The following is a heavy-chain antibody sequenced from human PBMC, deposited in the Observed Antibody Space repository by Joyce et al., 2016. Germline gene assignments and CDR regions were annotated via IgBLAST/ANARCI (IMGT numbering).Heavy chain of an antibody. D-gene: IGHD2-2*01. J-gene: IGHJ4*02. CDR1: GFSLRNSRMG. CDR2: IFSNDGK. V-gene: IGHV2-26*01. CDR3: ARAYCSSRSYYFVD. Sequence: QVTLKESGPVLVKSRETLTLTCTVSGFSLRNSRMGVSWIRQPPGKALEWLAHIFSNDGKAYSTSLKTRLTISKDTSKSRVVLTMTNMDPVDTATYYCARAYCSSRSYYFVDWGQGTLVTVSS.